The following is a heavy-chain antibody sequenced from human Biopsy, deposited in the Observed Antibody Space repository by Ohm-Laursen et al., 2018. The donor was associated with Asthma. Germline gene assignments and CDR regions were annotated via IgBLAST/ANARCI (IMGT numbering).Heavy chain of an antibody. CDR1: GFTFSSSA. J-gene: IGHJ4*02. CDR3: ARDVDLRSVY. CDR2: IKEDGSEK. Sequence: LSLTCAASGFTFSSSAMTWVRQAPGKGLEWVANIKEDGSEKNYVDSVKGRFTISRDNGKNSLYLQMNSLRAEDTAVYYCARDVDLRSVYWGQGTLVTVSS. V-gene: IGHV3-7*05. D-gene: IGHD2-15*01.